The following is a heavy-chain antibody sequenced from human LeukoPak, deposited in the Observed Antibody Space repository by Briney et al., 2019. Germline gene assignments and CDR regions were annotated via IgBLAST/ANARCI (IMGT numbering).Heavy chain of an antibody. CDR3: AKEVRGSFDY. D-gene: IGHD3-10*01. CDR1: GFTFSSYG. V-gene: IGHV3-33*06. J-gene: IGHJ4*02. Sequence: GGSLRLSCAASGFTFSSYGMHWVRQAPGKGLEWVAVIWYDGSNKYYAGSVKGRFTISRDNSKNTLYLQMNSLRAEDTAVYYCAKEVRGSFDYWGQGTLVTVSS. CDR2: IWYDGSNK.